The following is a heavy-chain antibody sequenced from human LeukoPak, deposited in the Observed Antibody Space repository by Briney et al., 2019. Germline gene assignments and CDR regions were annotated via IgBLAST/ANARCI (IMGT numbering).Heavy chain of an antibody. D-gene: IGHD2-21*01. CDR3: ARAPVTSCRGAYCYPFDY. CDR1: GFTFSSYE. V-gene: IGHV3-48*03. J-gene: IGHJ4*02. CDR2: ISSSGSTI. Sequence: GGSLRLSCVASGFTFSSYEMNWVRQAPGKGLEWVSYISSSGSTIYYADSVKGRFTISRDNAKNSLYLQMNSLRAEDAAVYYCARAPVTSCRGAYCYPFDYWGQGTLVTVSS.